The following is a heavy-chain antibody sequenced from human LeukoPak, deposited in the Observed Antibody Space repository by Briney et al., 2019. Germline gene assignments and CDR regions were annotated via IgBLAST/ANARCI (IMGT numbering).Heavy chain of an antibody. Sequence: PGGSLRLSCAASGFTFSSYWMSWVRQAPGKGLEWVANIKQDGSEKYYVDSVKGRFTISRDNAKNSLYLQMNSLRAEDTAVYYCARAIVVVTATLDYWGQGTLVTVSS. CDR1: GFTFSSYW. V-gene: IGHV3-7*01. CDR3: ARAIVVVTATLDY. J-gene: IGHJ4*02. CDR2: IKQDGSEK. D-gene: IGHD2-21*02.